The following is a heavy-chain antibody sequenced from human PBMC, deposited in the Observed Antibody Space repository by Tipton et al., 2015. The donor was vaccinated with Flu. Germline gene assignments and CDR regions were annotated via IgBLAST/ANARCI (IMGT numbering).Heavy chain of an antibody. Sequence: TLSLTCSVSDYSISSGYYWGWIRQPPGKGLEWIGCISHSGRTYYNPSLKSRVTISVDTSKNQFSLKLSSVTAADTAVYCRARGDSDYGDSEYFQHWGQGTLVTVSP. V-gene: IGHV4-38-2*02. J-gene: IGHJ1*01. CDR1: DYSISSGYY. CDR2: ISHSGRT. CDR3: ARGDSDYGDSEYFQH. D-gene: IGHD4-17*01.